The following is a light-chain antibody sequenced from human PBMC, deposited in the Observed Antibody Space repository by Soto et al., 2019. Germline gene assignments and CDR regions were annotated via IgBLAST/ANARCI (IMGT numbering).Light chain of an antibody. CDR3: QQYNIYSWT. V-gene: IGKV1-5*03. J-gene: IGKJ1*01. CDR2: KAS. Sequence: DIQMTQSPSTLSASVGDRVTITCRASQSISSWLAWYQQKPGKAPKLLIYKASSLESGVPSRFSGSGSGTEFTLTISSLQPYDFATYYCQQYNIYSWTFGQVTKVDIK. CDR1: QSISSW.